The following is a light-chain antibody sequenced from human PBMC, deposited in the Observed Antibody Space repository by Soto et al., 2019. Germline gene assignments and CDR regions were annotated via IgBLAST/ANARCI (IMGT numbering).Light chain of an antibody. CDR3: QQSHSTPLT. J-gene: IGKJ4*01. CDR2: AAS. CDR1: QSISIN. V-gene: IGKV1-39*01. Sequence: DIQMTQSPSSLSASVGDRVTITCRASQSISINLNWYQQKPGKAPNLLIYAASSLQSGVPSRFSGSGFGTDFTLTISSLQPEDFATYYCQQSHSTPLTFGGGTKVDIK.